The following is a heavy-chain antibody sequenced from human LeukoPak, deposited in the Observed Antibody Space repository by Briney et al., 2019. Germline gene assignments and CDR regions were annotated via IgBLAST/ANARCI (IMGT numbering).Heavy chain of an antibody. CDR2: IYYSGST. V-gene: IGHV4-59*11. CDR3: ARDVAAAGLDY. CDR1: GGSISSHY. Sequence: SETLSLTCTVSGGSISSHYWSWIRQPPGKGLEWIGYIYYSGSTNYNPSLKSRVTISVDTSKNQFSLKLSSVTAADTAVYYCARDVAAAGLDYWGQGTLVIVSS. D-gene: IGHD6-13*01. J-gene: IGHJ4*02.